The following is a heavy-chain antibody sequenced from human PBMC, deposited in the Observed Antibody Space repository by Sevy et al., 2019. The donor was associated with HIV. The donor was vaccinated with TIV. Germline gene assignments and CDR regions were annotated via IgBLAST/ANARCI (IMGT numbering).Heavy chain of an antibody. J-gene: IGHJ4*02. Sequence: GGSLRLSCSASGFPFSSFAMHWVRQAPDKGLEYVSAISVNGVTTSYADSVKGRFTISRDNSKNTLYLQMSSLRAEDTAVYYCVKELAVAGTLGFDSWGQGTLVTVSS. CDR1: GFPFSSFA. CDR3: VKELAVAGTLGFDS. D-gene: IGHD6-19*01. CDR2: ISVNGVTT. V-gene: IGHV3-64D*08.